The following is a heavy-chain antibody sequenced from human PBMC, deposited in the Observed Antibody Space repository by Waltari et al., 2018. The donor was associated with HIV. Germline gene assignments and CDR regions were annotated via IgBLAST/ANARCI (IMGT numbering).Heavy chain of an antibody. D-gene: IGHD5-12*01. J-gene: IGHJ4*02. CDR3: ARAMATFGNY. CDR1: GFNFSDFY. CDR2: ISSGGDTI. Sequence: QVHLLESGGGLVKPGGSLRLSCAASGFNFSDFYMTWIRQAPGKGLEWLSDISSGGDTINYADSLKGRFTISRDNAKNLLYLQMNSLRAEDTAVYYCARAMATFGNYWGQGTLVTVSS. V-gene: IGHV3-11*01.